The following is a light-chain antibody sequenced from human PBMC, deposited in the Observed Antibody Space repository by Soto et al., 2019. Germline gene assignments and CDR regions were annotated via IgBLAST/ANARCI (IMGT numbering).Light chain of an antibody. V-gene: IGKV2-28*01. CDR3: MQALQTPRT. J-gene: IGKJ1*01. CDR2: LGS. CDR1: QSLLHSSGYNY. Sequence: DIVMTQSTLSLPVTLGEPASISCRSSQSLLHSSGYNYLDWYLQRPGQSPELLIFLGSNRAAGVPDGFSGSGSGTNFTLKITRVDADDVGVYYCMQALQTPRTLGQGTKVDIK.